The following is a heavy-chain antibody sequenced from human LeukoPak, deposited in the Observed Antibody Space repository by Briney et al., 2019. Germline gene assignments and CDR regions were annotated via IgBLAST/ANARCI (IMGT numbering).Heavy chain of an antibody. CDR3: ARGGVTMVRGVFFPYYYYGMDV. V-gene: IGHV1-8*01. D-gene: IGHD3-10*01. CDR1: GYTFTSYD. CDR2: MNLNSGNT. J-gene: IGHJ6*02. Sequence: ASVKVSCKASGYTFTSYDINWVRQATGQGLEWMGWMNLNSGNTGYAQKFQGRVTMTRNTSISTAYMELSSLRSEDTAVYYCARGGVTMVRGVFFPYYYYGMDVWGQGTTVTVSS.